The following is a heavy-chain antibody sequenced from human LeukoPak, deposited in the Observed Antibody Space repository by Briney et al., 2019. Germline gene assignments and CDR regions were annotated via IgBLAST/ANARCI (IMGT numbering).Heavy chain of an antibody. CDR3: ATGEVGATWFDY. Sequence: ASVNVSCKVSGYTLTELSMHWVRQAPGKGLEWMGGFDPEDGETIYAQKFQGRVTMTEDTSTDTAYMELSSLRSEDTAVYYCATGEVGATWFDYWGQGTLVTVSS. J-gene: IGHJ4*02. D-gene: IGHD1-26*01. CDR1: GYTLTELS. V-gene: IGHV1-24*01. CDR2: FDPEDGET.